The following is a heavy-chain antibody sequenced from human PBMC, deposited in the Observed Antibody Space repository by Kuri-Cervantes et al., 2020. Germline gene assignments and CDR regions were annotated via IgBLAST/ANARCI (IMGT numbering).Heavy chain of an antibody. D-gene: IGHD3-10*01. CDR3: ARGRYYYGSGSYYNPYGMDV. J-gene: IGHJ6*02. CDR1: GFTFSSYS. Sequence: GESLKISCAASGFTFSSYSMNWVRQAPGKGLEWVSYISSSSSTIYYADSVKGRFTISRDNAKNSLYLQMSSLRAEDTAVYYCARGRYYYGSGSYYNPYGMDVWGQGTTVTVSS. CDR2: ISSSSSTI. V-gene: IGHV3-48*01.